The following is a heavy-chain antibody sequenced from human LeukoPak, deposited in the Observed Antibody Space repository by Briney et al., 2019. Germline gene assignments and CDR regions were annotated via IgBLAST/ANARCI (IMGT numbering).Heavy chain of an antibody. Sequence: GGSLRLSCAASGFTFSSYWMSWVRRAPGKGLEWVANIKQDGSDKCYVDSVKGRFTISRDNAKNSVYLQMNSLRAEDTAVYYCAKEKTTGTYYVDYWGQGTLVTVSS. CDR1: GFTFSSYW. J-gene: IGHJ4*02. CDR2: IKQDGSDK. V-gene: IGHV3-7*01. CDR3: AKEKTTGTYYVDY. D-gene: IGHD1-7*01.